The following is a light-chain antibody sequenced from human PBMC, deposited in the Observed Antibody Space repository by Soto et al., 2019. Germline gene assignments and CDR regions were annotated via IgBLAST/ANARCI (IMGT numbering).Light chain of an antibody. J-gene: IGKJ2*01. CDR2: ASP. CDR3: QQHNNWYP. CDR1: QSVGSY. Sequence: EIVLTQSPDTLSLSPGERATLSCRASQSVGSYLAWYQQKPGQAPRLLIYASPNRATGIPARFSGSGSGIDFTLTSCRPEPEDVAVYSRQQHNNWYPVGQGTKVDIX. V-gene: IGKV3-11*01.